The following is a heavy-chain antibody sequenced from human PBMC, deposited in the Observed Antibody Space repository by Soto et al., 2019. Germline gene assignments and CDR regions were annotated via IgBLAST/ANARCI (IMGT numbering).Heavy chain of an antibody. Sequence: GESLKISCKGSGYTFTNYWIGWVRQMPGKGLEWMGIIYPDDSDTRYSPSFQGQVTISADKSIDTAYPQWSSLKASDTAVYYCARASGIAVAGPYYYYYGMDVWGQGTTVTVSS. CDR1: GYTFTNYW. D-gene: IGHD6-19*01. V-gene: IGHV5-51*01. CDR2: IYPDDSDT. CDR3: ARASGIAVAGPYYYYYGMDV. J-gene: IGHJ6*02.